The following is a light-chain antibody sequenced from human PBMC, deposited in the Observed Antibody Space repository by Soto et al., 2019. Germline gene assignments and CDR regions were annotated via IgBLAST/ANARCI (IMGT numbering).Light chain of an antibody. V-gene: IGKV3-15*01. CDR1: QNISSN. J-gene: IGKJ1*01. CDR3: QQYNNWLWT. CDR2: GAS. Sequence: EIVMTQSPATLSVSPGERATLSCRASQNISSNLAWYQQKPGQAPRVLIDGASTRATGIPARFSGSGSGTEFTLTSSSLQSEDFAVDYCQQYNNWLWTFGQATKVEIK.